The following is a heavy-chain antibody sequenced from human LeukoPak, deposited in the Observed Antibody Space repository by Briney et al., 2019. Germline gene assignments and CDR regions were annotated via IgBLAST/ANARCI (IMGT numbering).Heavy chain of an antibody. CDR3: ARTSSGYRGTAFDI. CDR1: GYSISSGYY. Sequence: PSETLSLTCTVSGYSISSGYYWGWIRQPPGKGLEWIGSIYHSGSTYYNPSLKSRVTISVDTSKNQFSLKLSSVTAADTAVYYCARTSSGYRGTAFDIWGRGTMVTVSS. J-gene: IGHJ3*02. CDR2: IYHSGST. D-gene: IGHD3-22*01. V-gene: IGHV4-38-2*02.